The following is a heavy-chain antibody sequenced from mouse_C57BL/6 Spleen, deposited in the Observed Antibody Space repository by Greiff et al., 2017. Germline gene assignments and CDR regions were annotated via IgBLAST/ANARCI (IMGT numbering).Heavy chain of an antibody. V-gene: IGHV1-69*01. J-gene: IGHJ2*01. Sequence: VQLQQPGAELVLPGASVKLSCKASGYTFTSYWMHWVKQRPGQGLEWIGEIDPSDSYTNYNQKFKGKSTLTVDKSSSTAYMQLSSLTSEDSAVYYCARITTVVAPYYFDDWGQGTTLTVSS. CDR2: IDPSDSYT. CDR3: ARITTVVAPYYFDD. CDR1: GYTFTSYW. D-gene: IGHD1-1*01.